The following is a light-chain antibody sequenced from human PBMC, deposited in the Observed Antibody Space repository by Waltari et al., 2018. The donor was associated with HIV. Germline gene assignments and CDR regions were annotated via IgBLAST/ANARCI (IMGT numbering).Light chain of an antibody. Sequence: QSALTQPPSASGSLGQSVTISFPGSSSDIGAYAFVSWFQQHPHSAPKLLLYEVTRRPATVSDRFAGSRSGNTAFLTVAGLQPDDEATYFCSSYGDSLKVLFGGGTNVTVL. CDR3: SSYGDSLKVL. CDR1: SSDIGAYAF. J-gene: IGLJ2*01. CDR2: EVT. V-gene: IGLV2-8*01.